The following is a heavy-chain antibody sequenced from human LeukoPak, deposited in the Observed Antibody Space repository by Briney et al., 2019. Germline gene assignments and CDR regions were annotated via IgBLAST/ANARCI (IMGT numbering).Heavy chain of an antibody. D-gene: IGHD2-8*02. J-gene: IGHJ4*02. Sequence: GGSLRLSCAASGFPFSTYGMHWVRQAPGKGLEWVAAISNDGNNKFYADSVKGRFTISRDNPKNTMNLQMNSLRAEDTAVYYCAKGGGVIGRSYYFDYWGQETLVTVSS. CDR2: ISNDGNNK. V-gene: IGHV3-30*18. CDR1: GFPFSTYG. CDR3: AKGGGVIGRSYYFDY.